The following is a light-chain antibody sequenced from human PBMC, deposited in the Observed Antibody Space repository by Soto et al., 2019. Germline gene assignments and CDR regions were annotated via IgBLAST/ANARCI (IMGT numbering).Light chain of an antibody. Sequence: QYALTQPASVSGSPGQSITISFTGTSSDVGGSNYVSWYQQHPGKAPKLMIYDVSNRPSGVSNRFSGSKSANTASLTISGLQAEDEADYYCGSYTSSSTLYVFGTGTKLTVL. CDR3: GSYTSSSTLYV. J-gene: IGLJ1*01. V-gene: IGLV2-14*01. CDR2: DVS. CDR1: SSDVGGSNY.